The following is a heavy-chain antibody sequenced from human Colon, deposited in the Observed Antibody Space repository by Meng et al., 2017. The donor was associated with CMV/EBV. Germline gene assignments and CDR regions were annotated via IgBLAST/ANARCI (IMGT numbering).Heavy chain of an antibody. J-gene: IGHJ2*01. V-gene: IGHV1-2*02. CDR3: ARSLAHSSLSYWYFDL. CDR2: VNPSSGGI. D-gene: IGHD6-19*01. Sequence: VKVSCKASGYTFTDYYMHWVRQAPGQGLEWMGWVNPSSGGINYAQKFQGRVTMTRDTSISTAYMVLSRTTSDDTAVYYCARSLAHSSLSYWYFDLWGRGTLVTVSS. CDR1: GYTFTDYY.